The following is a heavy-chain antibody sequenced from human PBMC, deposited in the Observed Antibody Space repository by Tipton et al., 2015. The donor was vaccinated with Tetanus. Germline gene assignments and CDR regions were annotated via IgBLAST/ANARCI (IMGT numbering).Heavy chain of an antibody. J-gene: IGHJ1*01. Sequence: TLSLTCTVSGSSITSTTHYWGWIRQAPGKGLEWIGIIYYSGSTYYNASLRSPVTISVDTSKNLFSLQLRSVTAAGTAVYYCARQDTLNYYYVGYFHDWGQGTLVTVSS. CDR1: GSSITSTTHY. D-gene: IGHD3-22*01. V-gene: IGHV4-39*01. CDR3: ARQDTLNYYYVGYFHD. CDR2: IYYSGST.